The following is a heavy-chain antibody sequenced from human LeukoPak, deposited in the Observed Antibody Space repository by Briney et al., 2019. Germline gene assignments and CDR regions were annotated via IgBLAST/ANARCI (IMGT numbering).Heavy chain of an antibody. Sequence: GGSLRLSCAASGFTFSSYAMHWVRQAPGKGLEWVAVISYDGSNKYYADSVKGRFTISRDNSKNTLYLQMNSLRAEDTAVYYCATFEYSSSSDYWGQGTLVTVPS. CDR1: GFTFSSYA. J-gene: IGHJ4*02. V-gene: IGHV3-30*01. CDR3: ATFEYSSSSDY. CDR2: ISYDGSNK. D-gene: IGHD6-6*01.